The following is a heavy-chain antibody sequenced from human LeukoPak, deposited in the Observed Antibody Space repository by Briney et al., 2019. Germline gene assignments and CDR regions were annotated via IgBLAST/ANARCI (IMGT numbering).Heavy chain of an antibody. Sequence: GESLKISCKGSGYRFPTYWIAWVRQMPGKGLEWTGIIYPDESNIRYSPSFQGQVTISADKSISTAYLQWSSLKASDTAMYYCARPPSRGYSSSFEYWGQGTLVTVTS. D-gene: IGHD2-2*03. V-gene: IGHV5-51*01. CDR3: ARPPSRGYSSSFEY. J-gene: IGHJ4*02. CDR1: GYRFPTYW. CDR2: IYPDESNI.